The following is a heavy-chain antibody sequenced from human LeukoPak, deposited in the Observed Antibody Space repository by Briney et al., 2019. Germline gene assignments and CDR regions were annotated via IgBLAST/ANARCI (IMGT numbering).Heavy chain of an antibody. V-gene: IGHV1-24*01. D-gene: IGHD4-17*01. J-gene: IGHJ5*02. Sequence: ASVKVSCKDSGYTLTELSMHWVRQAPGKGLEWMGGFDPEDGETIYAQKFQGRVTMTEDTSTDTAYMELSSLRSEDTAVYYCATADDYGDYGWFDPWGQGTLVTVSS. CDR3: ATADDYGDYGWFDP. CDR2: FDPEDGET. CDR1: GYTLTELS.